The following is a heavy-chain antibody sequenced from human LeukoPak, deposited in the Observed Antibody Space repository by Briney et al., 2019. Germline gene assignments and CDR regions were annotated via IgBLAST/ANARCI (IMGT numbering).Heavy chain of an antibody. CDR3: ARGSYDSSDFEYFHH. V-gene: IGHV1-2*02. CDR1: GYTFTGNY. D-gene: IGHD3-22*01. J-gene: IGHJ1*01. CDR2: INPNSGGT. Sequence: ASVKVSCEASGYTFTGNYMHWVRQAPGQRLEWMGWINPNSGGTNYAQKFQGRVTMTRDTSIGTAYMELNRLRSDDTAVYYCARGSYDSSDFEYFHHWGQGTLVTVSS.